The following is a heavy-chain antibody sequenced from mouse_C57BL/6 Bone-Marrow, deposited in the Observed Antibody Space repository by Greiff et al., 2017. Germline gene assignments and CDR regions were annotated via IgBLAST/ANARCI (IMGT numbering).Heavy chain of an antibody. CDR1: GYTFTDHT. CDR2: IYPRDGST. Sequence: QVQLQQSDAELVKPGASVKISCKVSGYTFTDHTIHWMKQRPEQGLEWIGYIYPRDGSTKYNEKFKGKATLTADKSSSTAYMQLNSLTSEDSAVXSGARVWDYDTYFYFDYGRRGTTLTVSS. J-gene: IGHJ2*01. CDR3: ARVWDYDTYFYFDY. V-gene: IGHV1-78*01. D-gene: IGHD5-1-1*01.